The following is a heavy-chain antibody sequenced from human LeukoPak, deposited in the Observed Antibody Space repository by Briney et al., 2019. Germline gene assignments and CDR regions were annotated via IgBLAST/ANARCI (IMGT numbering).Heavy chain of an antibody. CDR2: INQDGSEK. D-gene: IGHD1-1*01. J-gene: IGHJ4*02. V-gene: IGHV3-7*01. CDR1: GFTFSSYA. CDR3: ARDLRATTSPGSPQY. Sequence: PGRSLRLSCAASGFTFSSYAMTWVRQAPGKGLEWVANINQDGSEKYFVGSVRGRFTISRDNAKNSLYLQMNSLRAEDTAVYYCARDLRATTSPGSPQYWGQGTLVTVSS.